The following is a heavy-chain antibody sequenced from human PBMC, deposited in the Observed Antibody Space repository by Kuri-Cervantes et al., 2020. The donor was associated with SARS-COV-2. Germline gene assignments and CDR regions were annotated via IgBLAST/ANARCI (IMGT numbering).Heavy chain of an antibody. CDR3: ARVVWLRASGGYDY. Sequence: ASVKVSCKASGYTFTGYYMHWVRQAPGQGLEWMGWISAYNGNTNYAQKLQGRVTMTTDTSTSTAYMELRSLRPDDTAVYYCARVVWLRASGGYDYWGQGTLVTVSS. V-gene: IGHV1-18*04. CDR2: ISAYNGNT. CDR1: GYTFTGYY. J-gene: IGHJ4*02. D-gene: IGHD5-12*01.